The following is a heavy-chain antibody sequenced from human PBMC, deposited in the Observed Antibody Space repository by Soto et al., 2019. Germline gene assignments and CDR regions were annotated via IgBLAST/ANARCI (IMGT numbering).Heavy chain of an antibody. D-gene: IGHD3-9*01. J-gene: IGHJ5*02. Sequence: EVQLLESGGGLVQPGGSLRLSCAAAGFTFSSYAMSWVRQAPGKGLEWVSAISGSGGSTYYADSVKGRFTISRDNSKNTLYLQMTSLRAEDTAVYYCAKDRRRHDILTGYPHWFDPWGQGTLVTVSS. CDR2: ISGSGGST. CDR1: GFTFSSYA. V-gene: IGHV3-23*01. CDR3: AKDRRRHDILTGYPHWFDP.